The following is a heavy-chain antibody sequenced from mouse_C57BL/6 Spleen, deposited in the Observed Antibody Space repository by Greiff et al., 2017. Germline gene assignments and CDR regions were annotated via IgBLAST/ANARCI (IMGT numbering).Heavy chain of an antibody. J-gene: IGHJ1*03. CDR1: GFTFSSYA. Sequence: EVKLVESGGGLVKPGGSLKLSCAASGFTFSSYAMSWVRQTPEKRLEWVATISDGGSYTYYPGNLKGRFTFTRDKATNNLYLQMSHLKSEDTAMYYCARDNPGSYWCFAVWGTGTTVTVSS. CDR2: ISDGGSYT. D-gene: IGHD1-1*02. V-gene: IGHV5-4*01. CDR3: ARDNPGSYWCFAV.